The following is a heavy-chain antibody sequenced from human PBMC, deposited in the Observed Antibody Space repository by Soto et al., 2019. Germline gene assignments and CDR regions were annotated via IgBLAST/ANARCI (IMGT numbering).Heavy chain of an antibody. D-gene: IGHD1-7*01. J-gene: IGHJ6*02. V-gene: IGHV3-23*01. CDR2: ITGSGGAT. CDR1: GFTFSSHA. Sequence: GGSLRLSCAASGFTFSSHAMIWVRQAPGKGLECVSSITGSGGATYYADSVKGRFTISRDNSKNTLSLQMSSLRVEDTAVYYCAKDLHWNFYGESSGYGLDGWGQGTTVTVSS. CDR3: AKDLHWNFYGESSGYGLDG.